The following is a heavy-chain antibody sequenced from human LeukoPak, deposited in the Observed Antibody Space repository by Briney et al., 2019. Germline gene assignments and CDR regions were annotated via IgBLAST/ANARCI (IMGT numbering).Heavy chain of an antibody. V-gene: IGHV1-69*13. Sequence: SVKVSCKASGGTFSSYAISWVRQAPGQRLEWMGGIIPIFGTANYAQKFQGRVTITADESTSTAYMELSSLRSEDTAVYYCARGGLTDFWSAQFDPWGQGTLVTVSS. J-gene: IGHJ5*02. CDR1: GGTFSSYA. D-gene: IGHD3-3*01. CDR3: ARGGLTDFWSAQFDP. CDR2: IIPIFGTA.